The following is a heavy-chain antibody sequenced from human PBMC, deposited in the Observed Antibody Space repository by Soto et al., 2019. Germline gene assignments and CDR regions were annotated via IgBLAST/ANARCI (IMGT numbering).Heavy chain of an antibody. CDR1: GYSFTDYS. V-gene: IGHV5-10-1*01. D-gene: IGHD3-10*01. Sequence: GEALKISCKPSGYSFTDYSITWVRQMSGKGLEVMVMIDPRDSQPDYRPSFQGHVTVSADKSSGTAFLQWHRLNPSDTAIYYCATTGVGSWLDXWGQGTLVTVSX. CDR3: ATTGVGSWLDX. CDR2: IDPRDSQP. J-gene: IGHJ5*02.